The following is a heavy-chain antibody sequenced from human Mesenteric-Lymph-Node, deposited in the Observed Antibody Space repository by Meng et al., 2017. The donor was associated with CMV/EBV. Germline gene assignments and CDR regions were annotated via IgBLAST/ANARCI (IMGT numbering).Heavy chain of an antibody. V-gene: IGHV1-8*01. CDR3: ARGKRYCTGSSCSNNWFDP. J-gene: IGHJ5*02. CDR2: INPNSGNT. Sequence: ASVKVSCKASGYTFTSFDINWVRQATGQGLEWMGWINPNSGNTGYAQKFQGRVTMTRNTSISTAYMELSSLRSEDTAVYYCARGKRYCTGSSCSNNWFDPWGQGTLVTV. CDR1: GYTFTSFD. D-gene: IGHD2-15*01.